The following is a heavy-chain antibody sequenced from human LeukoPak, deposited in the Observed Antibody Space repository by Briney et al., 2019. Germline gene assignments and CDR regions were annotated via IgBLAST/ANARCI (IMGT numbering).Heavy chain of an antibody. J-gene: IGHJ5*02. CDR3: AKGSPLGIVVVPAVRGGDWFDP. V-gene: IGHV4-34*01. CDR2: INHSGST. D-gene: IGHD2-2*01. Sequence: PSETLSLTCAVYGGSFSGYYWSWIRQPPGKVLEWIGEINHSGSTNYNPSLKSRVTISVDTSKNQFSLKLSSVTAADTAVYYCAKGSPLGIVVVPAVRGGDWFDPWGQGTLVTVSS. CDR1: GGSFSGYY.